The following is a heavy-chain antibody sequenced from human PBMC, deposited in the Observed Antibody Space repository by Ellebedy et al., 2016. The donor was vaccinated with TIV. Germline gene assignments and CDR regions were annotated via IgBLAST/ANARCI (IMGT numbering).Heavy chain of an antibody. Sequence: MPSETLSLTCAVSGVSITSHFWTWIRQPAGGGLEWIGRLHPSGTPNYNPSLKSRVIMSRDTSKDQFSLKLNSVTAADTAVYYCARGPLRYFDWVYYYHGMDVWGQGTTVTVSS. V-gene: IGHV4-4*07. CDR3: ARGPLRYFDWVYYYHGMDV. CDR1: GVSITSHF. D-gene: IGHD3-9*01. CDR2: LHPSGTP. J-gene: IGHJ6*02.